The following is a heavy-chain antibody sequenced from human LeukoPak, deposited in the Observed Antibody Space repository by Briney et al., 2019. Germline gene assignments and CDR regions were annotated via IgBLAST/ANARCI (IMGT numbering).Heavy chain of an antibody. Sequence: GGSLRLSCAASGFTFSDYAIHWVCQAPGKGLEWVGFIWYDGSNNYHADSVKGRVTISRDNSNNMVYLQMNSLRSEDTAVYYCAKDKGLISGKYYFDYWGQGALVTVPS. J-gene: IGHJ4*02. V-gene: IGHV3-30*02. CDR3: AKDKGLISGKYYFDY. CDR2: IWYDGSNN. D-gene: IGHD1-26*01. CDR1: GFTFSDYA.